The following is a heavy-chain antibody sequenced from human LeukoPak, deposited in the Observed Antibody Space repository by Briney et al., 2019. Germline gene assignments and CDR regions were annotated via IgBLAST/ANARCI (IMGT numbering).Heavy chain of an antibody. V-gene: IGHV4-34*01. CDR1: GGSFSGYY. CDR3: ARSYDSSGYYSAFDI. CDR2: INHSGST. D-gene: IGHD3-22*01. Sequence: SETLSLTCAVYGGSFSGYYWSWIRQPPGKGLEWIGEINHSGSTNYNPSLKSRVTISVDTSKNQFSLKLSSVTAADTAVYYCARSYDSSGYYSAFDIWGPGTMVTVSS. J-gene: IGHJ3*02.